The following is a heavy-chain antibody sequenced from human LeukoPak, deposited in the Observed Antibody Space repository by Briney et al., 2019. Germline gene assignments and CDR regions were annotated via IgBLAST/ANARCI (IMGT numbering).Heavy chain of an antibody. CDR2: IYHTGST. CDR3: ATVVGRTTATTAY. Sequence: PSETLSLTCTVSGYSISSDYFWGWIRRPPGKGLEWIGSIYHTGSTFYNSSLKSRVTISVDTSKNQFSLKLNSVTAADTAVYYCATVVGRTTATTAYWGQGTLVTVSS. CDR1: GYSISSDYF. V-gene: IGHV4-38-2*02. D-gene: IGHD1-1*01. J-gene: IGHJ4*02.